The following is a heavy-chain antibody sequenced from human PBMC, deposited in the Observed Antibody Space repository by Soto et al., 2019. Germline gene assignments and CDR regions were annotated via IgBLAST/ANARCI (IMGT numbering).Heavy chain of an antibody. Sequence: PSETLSLTCTVSGGSISSGGYYWSWIRHHPGKGLEWIGYIYYSGSTYYNPSLKSRVTISVDTSKNQFSLKLSSVTAADTAVYYCARVLVPAAIWFDPWGQGTLVTVSS. J-gene: IGHJ5*02. CDR1: GGSISSGGYY. V-gene: IGHV4-31*03. D-gene: IGHD2-2*01. CDR3: ARVLVPAAIWFDP. CDR2: IYYSGST.